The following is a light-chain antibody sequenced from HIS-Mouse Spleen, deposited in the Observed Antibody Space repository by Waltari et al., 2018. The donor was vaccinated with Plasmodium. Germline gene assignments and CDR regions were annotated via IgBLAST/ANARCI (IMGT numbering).Light chain of an antibody. CDR3: QVWDSSSDHPV. CDR1: NIGSKS. V-gene: IGLV3-21*02. J-gene: IGLJ2*01. CDR2: DDS. Sequence: SYVLTQPPSVSVAPGQTARITCGGNNIGSKSVHWYQQKPGQAPVLVVYDDSDRPSGVPGGCAGANPGNTATLTIRRVEAGDEADYYCQVWDSSSDHPVFGGGTKLTVL.